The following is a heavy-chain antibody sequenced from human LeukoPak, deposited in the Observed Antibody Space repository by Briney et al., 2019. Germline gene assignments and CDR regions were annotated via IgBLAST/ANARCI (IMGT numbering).Heavy chain of an antibody. CDR2: ISNSGYII. D-gene: IGHD3-22*01. V-gene: IGHV3-48*04. CDR1: GFTFSSYG. CDR3: ARSSGYDSSGYYYNVFDI. Sequence: GGSLRLSCAASGFTFSSYGIHWVRQAPGKGLEWVSYISNSGYIIYYADSVKGRFTISRDNAKNSLYLQMNSLRAEDTAVYYCARSSGYDSSGYYYNVFDIWGQGTMVTVSS. J-gene: IGHJ3*02.